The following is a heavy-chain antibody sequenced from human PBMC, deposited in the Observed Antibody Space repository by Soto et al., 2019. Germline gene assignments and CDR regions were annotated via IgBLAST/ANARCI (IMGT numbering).Heavy chain of an antibody. D-gene: IGHD3-10*01. CDR2: IYYSGNT. J-gene: IGHJ5*02. Sequence: PSETLSLTCAGSGYSISSCYYWGLIRQPPGKGLEWIGSIYYSGNTNYNPSLKSRVTIFVDTSKNQVSLRLTSVTAADTAVYYCARHSLYGGPFDPWGQGTLVTVSS. V-gene: IGHV4-38-2*01. CDR1: GYSISSCYY. CDR3: ARHSLYGGPFDP.